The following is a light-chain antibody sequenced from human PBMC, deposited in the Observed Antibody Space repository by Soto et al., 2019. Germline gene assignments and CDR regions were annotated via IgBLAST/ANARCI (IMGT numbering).Light chain of an antibody. CDR2: GAS. V-gene: IGKV3-20*01. CDR3: QQYGSLPGMYT. CDR1: QSVSSSY. Sequence: EIVLTQSPGTLSLSPGERATLSCRASQSVSSSYLAWYQQKPGQAPRLLIYGASSRATGIPDRFSGSGSGSDFTLTISRLEPEDFAVYYCQQYGSLPGMYTFGQGTKLEIK. J-gene: IGKJ2*01.